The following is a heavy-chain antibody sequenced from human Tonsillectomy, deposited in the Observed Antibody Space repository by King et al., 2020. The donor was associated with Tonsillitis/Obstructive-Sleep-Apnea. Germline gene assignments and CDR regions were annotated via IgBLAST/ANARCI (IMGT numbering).Heavy chain of an antibody. CDR1: GYSFTSYW. V-gene: IGHV5-51*01. CDR3: AGYYDSSGYFLGAFDI. CDR2: IYPGDSDT. Sequence: DVQLVESGAEVKKPGESLKISCKGSGYSFTSYWIGWVRQMPGKGLEWMGIIYPGDSDTRYSPSFQGQVTISADKSISTAYLQWSSLKASDTAMYYCAGYYDSSGYFLGAFDIWGQGTMVTVSS. D-gene: IGHD3-22*01. J-gene: IGHJ3*02.